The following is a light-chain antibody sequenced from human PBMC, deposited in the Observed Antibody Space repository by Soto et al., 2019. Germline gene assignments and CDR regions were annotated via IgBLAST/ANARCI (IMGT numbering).Light chain of an antibody. CDR2: EDT. Sequence: QSALTQPASVSGSPGQSITISCSGIRSDFGGYNVVSWYQHHPGKAPKLILYEDTKRPSGVSPRFSGSKSGNSPSLTISGLQTEDEADYYCCSYAERSTVWVQFGGGTKVTVL. CDR3: CSYAERSTVWVQ. CDR1: RSDFGGYNV. V-gene: IGLV2-23*02. J-gene: IGLJ3*02.